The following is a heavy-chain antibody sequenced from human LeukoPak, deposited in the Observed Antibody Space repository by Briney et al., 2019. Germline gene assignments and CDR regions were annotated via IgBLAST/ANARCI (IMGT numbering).Heavy chain of an antibody. V-gene: IGHV1-69*01. D-gene: IGHD6-13*01. CDR1: GGTFSSYA. CDR3: ARGYSSSWSDWFDP. J-gene: IGHJ5*02. Sequence: SVTVSCKASGGTFSSYAISWVRQAPGQGLEWMGGIIPIFGIANYAQKFQGRVTITADESTSTAYMELSSLRSEDTAVYYCARGYSSSWSDWFDPWGQGTLVTVSS. CDR2: IIPIFGIA.